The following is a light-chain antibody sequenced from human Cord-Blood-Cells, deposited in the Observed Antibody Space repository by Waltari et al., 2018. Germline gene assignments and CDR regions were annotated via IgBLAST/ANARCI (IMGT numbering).Light chain of an antibody. CDR2: EDN. Sequence: NFMLTQPHSVSESPGKTVTISCTRSSGSLASNHVQWYQQRPGSSPTTVIYEDNQRPSGVPDRFSGSIDSSSNSASLTISGLKTEDEADYYCQSYDSSNHVVFGGGTKLTVL. J-gene: IGLJ2*01. V-gene: IGLV6-57*01. CDR1: SGSLASNH. CDR3: QSYDSSNHVV.